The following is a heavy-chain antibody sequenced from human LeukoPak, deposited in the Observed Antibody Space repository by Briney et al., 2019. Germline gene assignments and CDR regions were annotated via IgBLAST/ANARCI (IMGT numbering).Heavy chain of an antibody. CDR3: AREAHYYDSSGYYYTDYYYGMDV. CDR1: GGSISSSSYY. D-gene: IGHD3-22*01. V-gene: IGHV4-39*07. J-gene: IGHJ6*02. Sequence: SETLSLTCTVSGGSISSSSYYWGWIRQPPGKGLEWIGSIYYSGSTNYNPSLKSRVTISLDTSKKQFSLKLSSVTAADTAVYYCAREAHYYDSSGYYYTDYYYGMDVWGQGTTVTVSS. CDR2: IYYSGST.